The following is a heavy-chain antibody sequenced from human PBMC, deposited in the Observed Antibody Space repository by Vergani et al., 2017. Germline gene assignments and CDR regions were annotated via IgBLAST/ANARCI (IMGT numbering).Heavy chain of an antibody. CDR3: ASDTHSGQRADR. D-gene: IGHD6-19*01. CDR2: IHYSENT. V-gene: IGHV4-59*11. Sequence: QVQLQESGPGLVKSSETLSLTCSVSFNSIRNLYCNLIRQPPGKGLEWIGSIHYSENTNYKPSLKTRVTISVDTSKNQFSLTLTSVTAADTAVYYCASDTHSGQRADRWGQGILVTVTS. J-gene: IGHJ5*02. CDR1: FNSIRNLY.